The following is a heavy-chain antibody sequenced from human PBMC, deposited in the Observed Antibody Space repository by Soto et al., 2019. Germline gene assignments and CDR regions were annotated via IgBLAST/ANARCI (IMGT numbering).Heavy chain of an antibody. CDR1: GGSISYTPSY. Sequence: QLQLQESGPGLAKPSQTLSLTCTVSGGSISYTPSYWGWIRQPPGKGMEWIGSIYYSGSTFYSPSLKSRVTISVDTSKNQFSLKLTSATAADTAVYYCARHALSSSGWPGRYYFDLWGQGTLVTVSS. D-gene: IGHD6-19*01. V-gene: IGHV4-39*01. CDR2: IYYSGST. J-gene: IGHJ4*02. CDR3: ARHALSSSGWPGRYYFDL.